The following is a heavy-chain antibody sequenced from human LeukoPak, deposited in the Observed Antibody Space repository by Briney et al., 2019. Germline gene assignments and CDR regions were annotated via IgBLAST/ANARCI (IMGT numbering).Heavy chain of an antibody. CDR1: GGSFRGYY. V-gene: IGHV4-34*01. CDR3: ARGPCPLVY. D-gene: IGHD2-8*02. CDR2: VNHSGST. J-gene: IGHJ4*02. Sequence: PSETLSLTCAVYGGSFRGYYWSWIRQPPGKGLEWIGEVNHSGSTNYNPSLKSRVTISVDTSKNQFSLKLNSVTAADTAVYYCARGPCPLVYWDQGTLVTVSS.